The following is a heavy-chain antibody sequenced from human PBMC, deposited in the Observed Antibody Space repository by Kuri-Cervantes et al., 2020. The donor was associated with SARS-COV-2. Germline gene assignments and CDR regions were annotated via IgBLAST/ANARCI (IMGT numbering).Heavy chain of an antibody. Sequence: GGSLRLSCAASGFTFSSYSMNWVRQAPGKGLEWVSSISSSSSYIYYADSVKGRFTISRDNAKNSLYLQMNSLRAEDTAVYYCATDYYDSSGYLYFQHWGQGTLVTVSS. CDR1: GFTFSSYS. CDR2: ISSSSSYI. V-gene: IGHV3-21*01. J-gene: IGHJ1*01. D-gene: IGHD3-22*01. CDR3: ATDYYDSSGYLYFQH.